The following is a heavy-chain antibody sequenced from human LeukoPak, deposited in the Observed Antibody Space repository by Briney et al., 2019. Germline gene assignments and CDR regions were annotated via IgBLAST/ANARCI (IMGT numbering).Heavy chain of an antibody. CDR3: TGDNFDSSVKFDY. J-gene: IGHJ4*02. V-gene: IGHV3-73*01. Sequence: GGSLRLSCVVSGFTFSGSAVHWVRQASGKGLEWVGRIRSKANNYATAYAASVKGRFTISRDDSKNTAYLQMNSLKTEDTAVYYCTGDNFDSSVKFDYWGQGTLVTVSS. CDR1: GFTFSGSA. D-gene: IGHD3-22*01. CDR2: IRSKANNYAT.